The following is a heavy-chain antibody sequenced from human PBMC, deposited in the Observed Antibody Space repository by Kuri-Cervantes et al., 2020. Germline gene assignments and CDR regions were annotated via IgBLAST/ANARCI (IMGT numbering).Heavy chain of an antibody. CDR3: VRGPLPYYFDSSAYYPFDY. J-gene: IGHJ4*02. D-gene: IGHD3-22*01. V-gene: IGHV3-9*01. Sequence: SLKISCAASGFTFDDYAMHWVRQAPGKGLEWVSGISWNSGSIGYAASVKGRFTISRDNAKNSLYLQMNSLRAEDTAVYYCVRGPLPYYFDSSAYYPFDYWGQGTLVTVSS. CDR2: ISWNSGSI. CDR1: GFTFDDYA.